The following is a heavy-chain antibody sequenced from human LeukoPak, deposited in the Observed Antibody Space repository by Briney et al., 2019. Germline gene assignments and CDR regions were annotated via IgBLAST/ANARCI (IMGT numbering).Heavy chain of an antibody. J-gene: IGHJ5*02. D-gene: IGHD3-10*01. CDR3: AKCRRARGVKDWFDP. CDR1: GGSISSGGYY. V-gene: IGHV4-31*03. Sequence: SETLSLTCTVSGGSISSGGYYWSWIRQHPGKGLEWIGYIYYSGSTYYNPSLKSRVTISVDTSKNQFSLKLSSVTAADTAVYYCAKCRRARGVKDWFDPWAQGTLVTVS. CDR2: IYYSGST.